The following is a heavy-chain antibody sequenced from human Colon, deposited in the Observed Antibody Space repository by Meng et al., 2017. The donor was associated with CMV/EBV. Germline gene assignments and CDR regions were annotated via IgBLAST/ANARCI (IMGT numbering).Heavy chain of an antibody. CDR3: ARVVSTAGEAVD. CDR1: GDSIKSHH. J-gene: IGHJ4*02. V-gene: IGHV4-59*11. D-gene: IGHD5/OR15-5a*01. CDR2: IYYSGTT. Sequence: GPLRLSCTVSGDSIKSHHWTWIRQPPGKGLEWIGYIYYSGTTDYNPSLKRRVTISVDTSKNQFSLNLTSVTAADTAVYYCARVVSTAGEAVDWGQGTLVTVSS.